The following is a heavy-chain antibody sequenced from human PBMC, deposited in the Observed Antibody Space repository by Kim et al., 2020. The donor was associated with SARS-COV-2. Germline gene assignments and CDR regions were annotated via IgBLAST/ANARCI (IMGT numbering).Heavy chain of an antibody. CDR3: TRGMREDYYDSSGYYYAYDY. CDR1: GFTFGDYA. J-gene: IGHJ4*02. V-gene: IGHV3-49*03. D-gene: IGHD3-22*01. Sequence: GGSLRLSCTASGFTFGDYAMSWFRQAPGKGLEWVGFIRSKAYGGTTEYAASVKGRFTISRDDSKSIAYLQMNSLKTEDTAVYYCTRGMREDYYDSSGYYYAYDYWGQGTLVTVSS. CDR2: IRSKAYGGTT.